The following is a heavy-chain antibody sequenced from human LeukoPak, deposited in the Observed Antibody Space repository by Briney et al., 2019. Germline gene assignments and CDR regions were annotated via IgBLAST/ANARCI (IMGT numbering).Heavy chain of an antibody. D-gene: IGHD2-15*01. CDR3: AREGCSGGSCQNYYYYGMDV. CDR2: IKQDGSEK. V-gene: IGHV3-7*01. Sequence: GGSLRLSCAASGFTFSSYWMSWVRQAPGKGLEWVANIKQDGSEKHYVDSVKGRFTISRDNAKNSLYLQMNSLGAEDTAVYYCAREGCSGGSCQNYYYYGMDVWGQGTTVTISS. J-gene: IGHJ6*02. CDR1: GFTFSSYW.